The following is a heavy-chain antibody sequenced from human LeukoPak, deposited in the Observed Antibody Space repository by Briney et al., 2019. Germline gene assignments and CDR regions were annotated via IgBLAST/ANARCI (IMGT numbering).Heavy chain of an antibody. V-gene: IGHV3-21*01. Sequence: LSCAASGFIFSSYXMHWVRQAPGKGLEWVSCISSTSGHINYADSVKGRFTISRDNTKNSLYLQMSSLRAEDTAVYYCARDQGVSYWGQGTXVXVSX. J-gene: IGHJ4*02. CDR1: GFIFSSYX. D-gene: IGHD2-8*01. CDR3: ARDQGVSY. CDR2: ISSTSGHI.